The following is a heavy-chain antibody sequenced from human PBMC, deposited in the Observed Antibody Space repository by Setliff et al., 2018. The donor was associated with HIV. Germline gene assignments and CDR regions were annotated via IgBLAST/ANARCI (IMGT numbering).Heavy chain of an antibody. CDR3: ARDGPLEGSYRYYYYYMDV. CDR2: IYSTGST. J-gene: IGHJ6*03. V-gene: IGHV4-59*11. D-gene: IGHD3-10*01. CDR1: GPSINIHY. Sequence: PSETLSLTCTVSGPSINIHYWSWIRQSPGKAFEWIGYIYSTGSTNYNPSLQSRVTISMVASRNQFSLKVTSVTAADTAVYYCARDGPLEGSYRYYYYYMDVWGKGTTVTVSS.